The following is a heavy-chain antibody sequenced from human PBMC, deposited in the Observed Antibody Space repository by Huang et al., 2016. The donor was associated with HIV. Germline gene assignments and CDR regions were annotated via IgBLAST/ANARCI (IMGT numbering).Heavy chain of an antibody. CDR2: ISASSGDT. Sequence: QIQLMQSGPELKQPGASVKVSCKASGYTFTSYGITWVLQAPGQGPERMGWISASSGDTEYAQKFQGRVTLTTDTSTNIAYMELRSLRSDDTAKYYCARDPKYHRIGYYRQRRGIDIWGQGTMVIVSS. V-gene: IGHV1-18*01. D-gene: IGHD3-22*01. CDR3: ARDPKYHRIGYYRQRRGIDI. J-gene: IGHJ3*02. CDR1: GYTFTSYG.